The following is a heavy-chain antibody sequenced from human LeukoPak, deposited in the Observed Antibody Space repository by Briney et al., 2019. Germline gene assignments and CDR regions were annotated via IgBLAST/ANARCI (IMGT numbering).Heavy chain of an antibody. CDR2: INPNSGGT. V-gene: IGHV1-2*02. Sequence: ASVKVSCKASGYTFTGYYMHWVRQAPGQGLEWMGWINPNSGGTNYAQKFQGRVTMTRDTSISTAYMELSSLRSEDTAVYYCAGRGPRGYSYGYYMDVWGKGTTVTISS. CDR3: AGRGPRGYSYGYYMDV. J-gene: IGHJ6*03. D-gene: IGHD5-18*01. CDR1: GYTFTGYY.